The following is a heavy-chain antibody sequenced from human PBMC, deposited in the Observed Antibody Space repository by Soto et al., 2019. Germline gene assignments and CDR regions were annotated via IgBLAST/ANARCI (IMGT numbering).Heavy chain of an antibody. CDR1: GYIFTHYG. CDR3: ARDQRGTCTGSNCYYFDY. V-gene: IGHV1-18*04. D-gene: IGHD2-2*01. Sequence: ASVKDYFKASGYIFTHYGISLVRQAPGQGLEWMAWTSGNNDDTNYAPKLQDRVTLTTDTSTGTAYMELRSLRSDDTAVYYCARDQRGTCTGSNCYYFDYWGQGTLVTVSS. CDR2: TSGNNDDT. J-gene: IGHJ4*02.